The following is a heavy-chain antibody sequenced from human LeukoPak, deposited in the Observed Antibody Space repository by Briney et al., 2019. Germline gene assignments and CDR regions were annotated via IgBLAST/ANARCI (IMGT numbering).Heavy chain of an antibody. CDR3: AGYDSSGYYSTYFDY. V-gene: IGHV3-74*01. CDR1: GFTFSSYR. J-gene: IGHJ4*02. CDR2: INSDGSST. D-gene: IGHD3-22*01. Sequence: GGSLRLSCAASGFTFSSYRMHWVRQAPGKGLVWVSRINSDGSSTSYADSVKGRFTISRDNAKNTLYLQMNSLRAEDTAVYYCAGYDSSGYYSTYFDYWGQGTLVTVSS.